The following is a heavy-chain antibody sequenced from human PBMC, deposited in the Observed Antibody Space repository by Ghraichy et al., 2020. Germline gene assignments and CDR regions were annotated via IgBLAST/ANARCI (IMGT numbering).Heavy chain of an antibody. D-gene: IGHD3-3*01. CDR3: ARTPLRSSPYTMDV. CDR2: ISSSSSTK. J-gene: IGHJ6*02. CDR1: GFSFSSHN. V-gene: IGHV3-48*02. Sequence: GESLNISCAASGFSFSSHNMNWVRQAPGKGLEWVSYISSSSSTKHYADSVKGRFTISRDNAKNSLYLQMNSLRDEDTAVYYCARTPLRSSPYTMDVWGQGTTVTVTS.